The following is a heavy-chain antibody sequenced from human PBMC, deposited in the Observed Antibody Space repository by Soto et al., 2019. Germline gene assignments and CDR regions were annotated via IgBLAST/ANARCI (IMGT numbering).Heavy chain of an antibody. CDR1: GFTFTSSS. Sequence: QMQLVQSGPEVKKPGTSVKVSCKASGFTFTSSSVQWVRQTRGQRLEWIGWIVIGSGNTNYAQKFQERVTITRDMSTSTAYMEFNSLRSEDTAVYYCAAAAPMTTVTTPVYWGQGTLVTVSS. J-gene: IGHJ4*02. D-gene: IGHD4-17*01. CDR3: AAAAPMTTVTTPVY. CDR2: IVIGSGNT. V-gene: IGHV1-58*01.